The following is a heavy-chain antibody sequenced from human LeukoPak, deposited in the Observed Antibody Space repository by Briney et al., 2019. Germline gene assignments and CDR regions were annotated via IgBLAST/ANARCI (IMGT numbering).Heavy chain of an antibody. V-gene: IGHV3-21*01. CDR2: ISSSSSYI. D-gene: IGHD3-22*01. J-gene: IGHJ4*02. CDR1: GFTFSSYS. Sequence: PGGSLRLSCAASGFTFSSYSVNWVRQAPGKGLEWVSSISSSSSYIYYADSVKGRFTISRDNAKNSLYLQMNSLRAEDTAVYYCARDYKRDSSGYYGYYFDYWGQGTLVTVSS. CDR3: ARDYKRDSSGYYGYYFDY.